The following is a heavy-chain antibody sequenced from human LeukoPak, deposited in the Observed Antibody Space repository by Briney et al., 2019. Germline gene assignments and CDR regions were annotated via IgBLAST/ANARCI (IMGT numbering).Heavy chain of an antibody. J-gene: IGHJ4*02. D-gene: IGHD3-9*01. Sequence: SETLSLTCTVSGYSISSGYYWGWIRQPPGKGLEWIGSIYHSGSTYYNPSLKSRVTISVDTSKNQFSLKLSSVTAADTAVYYCAKEADDWYPRPFDYWGQGTLVTVSS. CDR2: IYHSGST. V-gene: IGHV4-38-2*02. CDR1: GYSISSGYY. CDR3: AKEADDWYPRPFDY.